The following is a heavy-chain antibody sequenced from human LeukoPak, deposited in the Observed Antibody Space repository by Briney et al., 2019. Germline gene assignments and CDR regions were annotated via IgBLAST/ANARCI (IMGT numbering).Heavy chain of an antibody. V-gene: IGHV3-23*01. Sequence: GGSLRLACAASGFTFSTYAMSWGRQAPGKGLEWVSVISGSGGGTYYADSVKGRFTISRDNSKNTLYLQMNSLRAEDTAIYYCAKSGDFGTGYYTGTGYHYYYMDVWGKGTTVTVSS. J-gene: IGHJ6*03. D-gene: IGHD3/OR15-3a*01. CDR1: GFTFSTYA. CDR2: ISGSGGGT. CDR3: AKSGDFGTGYYTGTGYHYYYMDV.